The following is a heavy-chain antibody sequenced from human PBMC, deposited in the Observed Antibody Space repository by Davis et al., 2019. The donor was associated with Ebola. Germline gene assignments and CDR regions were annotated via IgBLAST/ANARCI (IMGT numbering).Heavy chain of an antibody. Sequence: SETLSLTFTVPGGSISSSSYYWGWIRQPPGKGLEWIGYIYYSGSTNYNPSLKSRVTISVDTSKNQFSLKLSSVTAANTAVYYCARVAGTAIRAYYFDYWGQGTLVTVSS. CDR2: IYYSGST. CDR3: ARVAGTAIRAYYFDY. J-gene: IGHJ4*02. CDR1: GGSISSSSYY. D-gene: IGHD2-21*02. V-gene: IGHV4-61*05.